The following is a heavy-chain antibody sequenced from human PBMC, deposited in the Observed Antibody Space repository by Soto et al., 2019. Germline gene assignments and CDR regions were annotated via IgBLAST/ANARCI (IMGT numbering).Heavy chain of an antibody. J-gene: IGHJ5*01. CDR1: GFTFSDYY. D-gene: IGHD2-2*01. Sequence: QVQLVESGGGLVKPGGSLRLSCAASGFTFSDYYMTWIRQAPGKGLEWVSYLSGSGNVIYYADSVKGRFTISRYNAKNSLFLQMNSLRAEDTALYYCARVRTSSSLDSWGQGTLVTVSS. V-gene: IGHV3-11*01. CDR2: LSGSGNVI. CDR3: ARVRTSSSLDS.